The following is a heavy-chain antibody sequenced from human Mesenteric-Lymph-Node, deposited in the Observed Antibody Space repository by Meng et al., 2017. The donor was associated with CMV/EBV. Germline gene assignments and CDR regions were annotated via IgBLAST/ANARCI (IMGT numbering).Heavy chain of an antibody. J-gene: IGHJ4*02. Sequence: SETLSLTCAVSGDSISRNLWWSWVRQPPGKGLEWIGEISYSGSTKYNPSLQSLVTISSDTTNNRFSLRLNPVTAADTGVYFCARSPGFWSLDYWGRGTLVTVSS. CDR1: GDSISRNLW. D-gene: IGHD2-8*02. CDR2: ISYSGST. CDR3: ARSPGFWSLDY. V-gene: IGHV4-4*02.